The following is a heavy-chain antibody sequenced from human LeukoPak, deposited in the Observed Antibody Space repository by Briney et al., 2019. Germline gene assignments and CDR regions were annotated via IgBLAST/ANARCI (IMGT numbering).Heavy chain of an antibody. V-gene: IGHV4-34*01. Sequence: GSLRLSCAASGFIFNSHSMNWVRQAPGKGLEWIGEINHSGSTNYNPSLKSRVTISVDTSKNQFSLKLSSVTAADTAVYYCARGDRGSSFDYWGQGTLVTVSS. D-gene: IGHD6-6*01. CDR2: INHSGST. CDR3: ARGDRGSSFDY. CDR1: GFIFNSHS. J-gene: IGHJ4*02.